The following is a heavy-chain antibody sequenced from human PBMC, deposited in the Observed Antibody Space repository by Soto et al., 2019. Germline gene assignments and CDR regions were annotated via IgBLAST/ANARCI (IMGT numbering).Heavy chain of an antibody. J-gene: IGHJ4*02. V-gene: IGHV4-30-4*01. D-gene: IGHD5-18*01. CDR2: ISNSGST. CDR3: ATESGSTYGYFDH. Sequence: SETLSLTCTVSGGSVTSDEDYWTWIRQSPGKGLEWIGYISNSGSTGYNPSLKTRLSMSVDRSKNQFTLRLTSVTTADTAVYFCATESGSTYGYFDHWGQGTQVTVSS. CDR1: GGSVTSDEDY.